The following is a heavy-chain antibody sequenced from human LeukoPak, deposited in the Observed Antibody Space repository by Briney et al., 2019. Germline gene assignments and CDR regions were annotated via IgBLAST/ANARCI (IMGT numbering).Heavy chain of an antibody. V-gene: IGHV3-7*01. Sequence: PGGSLRLSCVASGFTFSSYAMSWVRQAPGKGLEWVANIKQDGSEKYYVDSVKGRFTISRDNAKNSLYLQMNSLRAEDTAVYYCARDVATAMVVYWGQGTLVTVSS. J-gene: IGHJ4*02. D-gene: IGHD5-18*01. CDR1: GFTFSSYA. CDR3: ARDVATAMVVY. CDR2: IKQDGSEK.